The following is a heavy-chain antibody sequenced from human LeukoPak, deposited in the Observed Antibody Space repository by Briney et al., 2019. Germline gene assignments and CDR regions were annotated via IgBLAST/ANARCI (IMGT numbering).Heavy chain of an antibody. J-gene: IGHJ3*02. CDR1: GFFFSGSA. D-gene: IGHD3-22*01. V-gene: IGHV3-73*01. CDR3: SLLALDFYDSSGSRGGNSLDI. CDR2: ITNKADSYTT. Sequence: GGSLRLSCAVSGFFFSGSAMHWVRQASGKGLEWIGRITNKADSYTTSYAASVKGRFTISRDDSKNTAYLQVNSLKTEDTAVYYCSLLALDFYDSSGSRGGNSLDIWGQGTMVTVSS.